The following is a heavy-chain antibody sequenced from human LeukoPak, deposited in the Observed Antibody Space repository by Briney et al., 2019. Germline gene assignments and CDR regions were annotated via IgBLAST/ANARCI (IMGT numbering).Heavy chain of an antibody. CDR3: ARSRSRCFDWLYQWDY. CDR2: INPSGGST. D-gene: IGHD3-9*01. CDR1: GYTFTSYY. Sequence: APVKVSCKASGYTFTSYYMHWVRQAPGQGIEWMGIINPSGGSTSYAQKFQGRVTMTRDTSTSTVYMELSSLRSEDTAVNYCARSRSRCFDWLYQWDYWGQGALVTVSS. J-gene: IGHJ4*02. V-gene: IGHV1-46*01.